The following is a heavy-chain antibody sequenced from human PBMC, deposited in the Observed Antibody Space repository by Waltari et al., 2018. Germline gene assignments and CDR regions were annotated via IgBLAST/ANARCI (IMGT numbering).Heavy chain of an antibody. J-gene: IGHJ2*01. V-gene: IGHV4-38-2*01. CDR3: ARTDESGGLTIFGVVINWYFDL. D-gene: IGHD3-3*01. Sequence: QVQLQESGPGLVKPSETLSLTCAVSGYSISSGYYWGWIRQPPGKGLEWIGSIYHSGSTYYNPSLKSRVTISVDTSKNQFSLKLSSVTAADTAVYYCARTDESGGLTIFGVVINWYFDLWGRGTLVTVSS. CDR2: IYHSGST. CDR1: GYSISSGYY.